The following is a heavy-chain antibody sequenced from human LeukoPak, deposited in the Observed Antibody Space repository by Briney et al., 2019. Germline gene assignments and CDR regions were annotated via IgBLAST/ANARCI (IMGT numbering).Heavy chain of an antibody. J-gene: IGHJ5*02. Sequence: PGGSLRLSCAASGFTFSSYWMSWVRQAPGKGLEWVANIKQDGSEKYYVDSVKGRFTISRDNAKNSLYLQMNGLRAEDTAVYYCARNNLVRGSYSAYNWFDPWGQGTLVTVSS. D-gene: IGHD1-26*01. CDR2: IKQDGSEK. CDR3: ARNNLVRGSYSAYNWFDP. CDR1: GFTFSSYW. V-gene: IGHV3-7*01.